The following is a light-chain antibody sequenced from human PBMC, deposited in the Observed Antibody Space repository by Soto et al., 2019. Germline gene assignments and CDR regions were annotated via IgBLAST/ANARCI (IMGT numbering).Light chain of an antibody. CDR1: QSISSW. CDR2: KAS. CDR3: QHYNSHWT. V-gene: IGKV1-5*03. Sequence: DIQMTQSPSTLSASVGDRVTITCRASQSISSWLAWYQQKPGKAPKLLIYKASILEGGVPPRFSGSGSGTQFTLAISRLQPDDFLSYYGQHYNSHWTFGPGTRVEIK. J-gene: IGKJ1*01.